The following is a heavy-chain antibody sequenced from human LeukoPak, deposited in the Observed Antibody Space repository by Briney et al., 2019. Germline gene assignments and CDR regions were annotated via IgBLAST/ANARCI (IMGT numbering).Heavy chain of an antibody. CDR3: ARDPGGIAVAVLDY. Sequence: ASVKVSCKASGYTFTSYGISWVRQAPGQGLEWMGIINPSGGSTSYAQKFQGRVTMTRDTSTSTVYMELSSLRSEDTAVYYCARDPGGIAVAVLDYWGQGTLVTVSS. J-gene: IGHJ4*02. D-gene: IGHD6-19*01. CDR2: INPSGGST. CDR1: GYTFTSYG. V-gene: IGHV1-46*01.